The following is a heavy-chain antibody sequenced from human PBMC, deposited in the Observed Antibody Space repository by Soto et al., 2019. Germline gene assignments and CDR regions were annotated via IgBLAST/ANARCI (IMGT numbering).Heavy chain of an antibody. D-gene: IGHD6-19*01. CDR2: ISNDGSNT. V-gene: IGHV3-30*18. CDR3: ANSGWYNPDGYFQH. CDR1: GFSFSTYG. Sequence: PGGSLRLSCAASGFSFSTYGMHWVRQAPGKGLEWVAFISNDGSNTYYADSVKGRFTISRDNSKNTLYLQMSGLRAEDTAVYYCANSGWYNPDGYFQHWGQGTLVTVSS. J-gene: IGHJ1*01.